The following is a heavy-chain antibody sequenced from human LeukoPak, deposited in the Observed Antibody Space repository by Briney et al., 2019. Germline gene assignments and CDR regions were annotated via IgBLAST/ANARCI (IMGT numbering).Heavy chain of an antibody. V-gene: IGHV4-38-2*02. CDR1: GYSISSGYY. Sequence: SETLSLTCAVSGYSISSGYYWGWIRQPPGKGLEWIGSIYHSGSTYYNPSLKSRVTISVDTSKNQFSLKLSSVTAADTAVYYCARERMGATWEAFDIWGQGTMVTVSS. CDR3: ARERMGATWEAFDI. D-gene: IGHD1-26*01. J-gene: IGHJ3*02. CDR2: IYHSGST.